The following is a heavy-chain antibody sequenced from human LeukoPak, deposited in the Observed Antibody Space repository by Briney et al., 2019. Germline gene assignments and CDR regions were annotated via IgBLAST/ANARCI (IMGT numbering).Heavy chain of an antibody. CDR1: GGSISSGGYY. CDR3: ARFIPPRGAFDI. CDR2: IYHSGST. Sequence: SEPLSLTCTVSGGSISSGGYYWSWIRQPPGKGLVWIGYIYHSGSTYYNPSLKSRVTISVDRSKNQFSLKLSSVTAADTAVYYCARFIPPRGAFDIWGQGTMVTVSS. V-gene: IGHV4-30-2*01. D-gene: IGHD2-21*01. J-gene: IGHJ3*02.